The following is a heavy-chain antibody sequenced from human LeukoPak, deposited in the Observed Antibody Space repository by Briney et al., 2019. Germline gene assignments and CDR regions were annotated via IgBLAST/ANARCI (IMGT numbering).Heavy chain of an antibody. CDR3: TRSYGSGSYMPPCFDY. CDR1: GFTFGDYA. V-gene: IGHV3-49*04. J-gene: IGHJ4*02. CDR2: IRSKSYGGTT. D-gene: IGHD3-10*01. Sequence: GGALRLSCTASGFTFGDYAMSWVRQAPGKGLEWVGFIRSKSYGGTTEYAASVKGRFTISRDDSKSIAYLQMNSLKTEDTAVYYCTRSYGSGSYMPPCFDYWGQGTLVTVSS.